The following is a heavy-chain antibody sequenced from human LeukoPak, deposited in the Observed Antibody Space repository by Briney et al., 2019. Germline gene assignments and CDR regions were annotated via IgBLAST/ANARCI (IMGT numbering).Heavy chain of an antibody. J-gene: IGHJ3*02. Sequence: GGSLRLSCAASGFTFSDYYMSWIRQAPGKGLEWVSYISSSGSTIYYADSVKGRFTISRDNAKNSLYLQMNSLRAEDMTVYYCVRGVGSSTSCYVRAFDIWGQGTMVTVSS. V-gene: IGHV3-11*01. CDR2: ISSSGSTI. CDR1: GFTFSDYY. CDR3: VRGVGSSTSCYVRAFDI. D-gene: IGHD2-2*01.